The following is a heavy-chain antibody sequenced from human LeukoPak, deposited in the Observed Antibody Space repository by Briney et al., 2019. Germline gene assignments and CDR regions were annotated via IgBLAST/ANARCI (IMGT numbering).Heavy chain of an antibody. CDR3: ARDSPYYYDSSGYSIQGWFDP. CDR1: GYTFTDYY. D-gene: IGHD3-22*01. J-gene: IGHJ5*02. V-gene: IGHV1-2*02. Sequence: ASVKVSCKASGYTFTDYYMHWVRQAPGQGLEWMGWINPNSGDTNYAQKFQGRVTVTRDTSISTAYMELSRLRSDDTAVYYCARDSPYYYDSSGYSIQGWFDPWGQGTLVTVSS. CDR2: INPNSGDT.